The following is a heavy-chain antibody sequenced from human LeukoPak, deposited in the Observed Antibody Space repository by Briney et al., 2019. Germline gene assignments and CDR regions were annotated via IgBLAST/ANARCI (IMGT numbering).Heavy chain of an antibody. CDR3: AKTAGRITIFGVVIY. J-gene: IGHJ4*02. CDR1: GFTFSSYA. D-gene: IGHD3-3*01. CDR2: ISGSGGST. V-gene: IGHV3-23*01. Sequence: GGSLRLSCAASGFTFSSYAMRWVRQAPAKVLEWVPAISGSGGSTYYADSVKGRFAISRDNSKNTLYLQMNSLRAEDTAVYYCAKTAGRITIFGVVIYWGQGTLVTVSS.